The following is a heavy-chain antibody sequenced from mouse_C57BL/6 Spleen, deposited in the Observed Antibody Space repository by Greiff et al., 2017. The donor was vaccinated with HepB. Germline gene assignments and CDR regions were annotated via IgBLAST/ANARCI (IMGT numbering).Heavy chain of an antibody. V-gene: IGHV1-80*01. CDR3: ARGDGSSFSFAY. J-gene: IGHJ3*01. CDR2: IYPGDGDT. Sequence: LQESGAELVKPGASVKISCKASGYAFSSYWMNWVKQRPGKGLEWIEQIYPGDGDTNYNGKFKGKATLTADKSSSTAYMQLSSLTSEDSAVYFCARGDGSSFSFAYWGQGTLVTVSA. D-gene: IGHD1-1*01. CDR1: GYAFSSYW.